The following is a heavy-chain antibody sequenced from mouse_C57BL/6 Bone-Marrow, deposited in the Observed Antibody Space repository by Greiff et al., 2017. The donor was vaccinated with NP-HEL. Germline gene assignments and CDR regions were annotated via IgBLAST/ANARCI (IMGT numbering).Heavy chain of an antibody. CDR2: IDPANGNT. CDR1: GFNIKNTY. V-gene: IGHV14-3*01. Sequence: VQLQQSVAELVRPGASVKLSCTASGFNIKNTYMHWVKQRPEQGLEWIGRIDPANGNTKYAPKFQGKATITADTSSNTAYLQLSSLTSEDTASYYCACYYYGSSEYFDVWGTGTTVTVSS. D-gene: IGHD1-1*01. CDR3: ACYYYGSSEYFDV. J-gene: IGHJ1*03.